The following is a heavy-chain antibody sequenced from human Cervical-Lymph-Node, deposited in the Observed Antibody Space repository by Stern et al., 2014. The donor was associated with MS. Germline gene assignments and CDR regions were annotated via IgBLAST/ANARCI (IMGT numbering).Heavy chain of an antibody. V-gene: IGHV3-30*18. CDR2: RSYEGKNE. Sequence: VQLVESGGGVVQPGRSLRLSCAGSGFTFSTYGMHWVRQAPGKGLAWVAVRSYEGKNEDYVDSVKVRFTISRDNSKNTLYLQMNSLRAEDTAVYYCAKDRGSGWPLDYWGQGTLVTVS. J-gene: IGHJ4*02. CDR1: GFTFSTYG. D-gene: IGHD6-19*01. CDR3: AKDRGSGWPLDY.